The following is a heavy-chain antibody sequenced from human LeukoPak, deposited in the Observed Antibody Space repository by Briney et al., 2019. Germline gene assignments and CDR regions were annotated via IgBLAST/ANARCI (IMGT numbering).Heavy chain of an antibody. CDR2: IYHSGST. Sequence: SETLSLTCTVSGGSISSGGYYWSWIRQPPGKGLEWIGYIYHSGSTYYNPSLKSRVTISVDRSKNQFSLKLSSVTAADTAVYYCAREVLLWFGELQGVELDVWGQGTTVTVSS. J-gene: IGHJ6*02. CDR3: AREVLLWFGELQGVELDV. V-gene: IGHV4-30-2*01. CDR1: GGSISSGGYY. D-gene: IGHD3-10*01.